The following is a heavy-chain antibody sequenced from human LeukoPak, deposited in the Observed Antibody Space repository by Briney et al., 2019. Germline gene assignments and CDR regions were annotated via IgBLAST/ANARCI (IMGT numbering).Heavy chain of an antibody. CDR1: GGTFSSYA. CDR3: ARGRRSGGQTIFDY. D-gene: IGHD2-15*01. V-gene: IGHV1-69*05. J-gene: IGHJ4*02. CDR2: IIPIFGTA. Sequence: ASVKVSCKASGGTFSSYAISWVRQAPGQGLEWMGRIIPIFGTANYAQKFQGRVTITTDESTSTAYMELSSLRSEDTAVYYCARGRRSGGQTIFDYWGQGTLVTVSS.